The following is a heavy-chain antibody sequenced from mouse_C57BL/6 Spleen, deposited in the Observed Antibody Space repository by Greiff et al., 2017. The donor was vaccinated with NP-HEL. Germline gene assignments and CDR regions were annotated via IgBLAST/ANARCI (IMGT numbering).Heavy chain of an antibody. J-gene: IGHJ2*01. Sequence: VQLQQSGTELVKPGASVKLSCKASGYTFTSYWMHWVKQRPGQGLEWIGNINPSNGGTNYNEKFKSKATLSVDKSSSTAYMQLSSLTSEDAAVYYCARRGYDYDLDYWGQGTTLTVSS. CDR2: INPSNGGT. CDR3: ARRGYDYDLDY. CDR1: GYTFTSYW. V-gene: IGHV1-53*01. D-gene: IGHD2-4*01.